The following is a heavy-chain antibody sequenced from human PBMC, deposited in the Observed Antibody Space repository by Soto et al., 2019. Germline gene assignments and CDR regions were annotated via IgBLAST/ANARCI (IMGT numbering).Heavy chain of an antibody. CDR2: VSWNGSRT. D-gene: IGHD3-22*01. CDR3: VRKDLWTMIRPGYGYYNYGMDV. CDR1: GFTFSNSD. V-gene: IGHV3-35*01. Sequence: GGSLRLSCVVSGFTFSNSDMNWVHQAPGKGLEWVSGVSWNGSRTHYTDSVKGRFIISRDNSRNTLYLQTNSLRAEDTAVCYCVRKDLWTMIRPGYGYYNYGMDVWGQGTTVTVSS. J-gene: IGHJ6*02.